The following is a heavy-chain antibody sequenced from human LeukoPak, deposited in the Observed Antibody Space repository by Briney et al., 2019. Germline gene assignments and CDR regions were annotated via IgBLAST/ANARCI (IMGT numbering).Heavy chain of an antibody. CDR1: GGSFSGYY. Sequence: SETLSLTCAVYGGSFSGYYWSWIRQPPGKGLEWIGEINHSGSTHYNPSLKSRVTISVDTSKNQFSLKLSSVTAADTAVYYCARGGSSSPRGYYYYYMDVWGKGTTVTVSS. D-gene: IGHD6-6*01. J-gene: IGHJ6*03. CDR3: ARGGSSSPRGYYYYYMDV. V-gene: IGHV4-34*01. CDR2: INHSGST.